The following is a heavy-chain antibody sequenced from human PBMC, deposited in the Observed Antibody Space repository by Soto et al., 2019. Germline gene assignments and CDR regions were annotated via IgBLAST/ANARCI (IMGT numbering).Heavy chain of an antibody. CDR1: GYTFTSYG. J-gene: IGHJ5*02. V-gene: IGHV1-8*02. Sequence: GASVKVSCKASGYTFTSYGISWVRQATGQGLEWMGWMNPNSGNTAYAQKFQGRVTMTRNTSISTAYMELSSLRSEDTAVYYCARERNWFDPWGQGTSVTVSS. CDR3: ARERNWFDP. CDR2: MNPNSGNT.